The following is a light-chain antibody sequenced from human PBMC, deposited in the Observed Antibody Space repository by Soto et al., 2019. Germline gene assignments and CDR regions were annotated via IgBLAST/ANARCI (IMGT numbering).Light chain of an antibody. V-gene: IGKV3-15*01. CDR3: QQYDNWPPCT. CDR1: QSVSRF. J-gene: IGKJ2*02. Sequence: EIVMTQSPATLSVSPGERVTLSCRASQSVSRFLAWYQQRPGQAPRLLIYDTSTRATGVPARFSGSGSGTEFSLTISSLQSEDCAVDYCQQYDNWPPCTFGQGTKLEVK. CDR2: DTS.